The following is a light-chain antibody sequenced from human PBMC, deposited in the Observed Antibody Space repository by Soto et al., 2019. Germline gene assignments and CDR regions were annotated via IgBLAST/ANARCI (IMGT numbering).Light chain of an antibody. CDR2: AAS. V-gene: IGKV1-39*01. J-gene: IGKJ4*01. CDR3: QQSHTPPLT. Sequence: DIQMTQSPSPLSASVGARVTVTCRASQSISRYLNWYQQKPGNAPKLLIYAASNLQSGVPSRFSGSGSGTDFTLTISSLHPEDFATYFCQQSHTPPLTFGGGTKVEIK. CDR1: QSISRY.